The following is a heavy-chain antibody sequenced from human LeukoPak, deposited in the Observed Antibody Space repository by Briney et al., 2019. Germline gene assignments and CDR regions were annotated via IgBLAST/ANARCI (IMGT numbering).Heavy chain of an antibody. D-gene: IGHD3-3*01. CDR1: GFTFDDYG. J-gene: IGHJ4*02. CDR2: INWNGGST. CDR3: ARRGEYDFWSGPDY. V-gene: IGHV3-20*04. Sequence: GRSLRLSCAASGFTFDDYGMSWVRQAPGKGLEWVSGINWNGGSTGYADSVKGRLTISRDNAKNSLYLQMNSLRAEDTALYYCARRGEYDFWSGPDYWGQGTLVTVSS.